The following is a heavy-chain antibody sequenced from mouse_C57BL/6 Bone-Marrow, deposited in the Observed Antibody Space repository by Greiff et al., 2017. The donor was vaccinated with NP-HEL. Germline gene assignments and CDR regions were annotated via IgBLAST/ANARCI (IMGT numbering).Heavy chain of an antibody. V-gene: IGHV6-3*01. CDR3: TRGDD. J-gene: IGHJ2*01. Sequence: EVKLMESGGGLVQPGGSMKLSCVASGFTFSNYWMNWVRQSPEKGLEWVAQIRLKSDNDATHYAESVKGRFTISRDDSTTSVYLQMNNLRAEDTGIYYCTRGDDGGKGTTLTVSS. CDR1: GFTFSNYW. CDR2: IRLKSDNDAT.